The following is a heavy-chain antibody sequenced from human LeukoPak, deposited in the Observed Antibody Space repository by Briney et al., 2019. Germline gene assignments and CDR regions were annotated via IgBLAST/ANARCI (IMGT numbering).Heavy chain of an antibody. CDR2: ISSSSSYI. CDR3: ARGDSSGWSHGINWFDP. D-gene: IGHD6-19*01. CDR1: GFTVSSNY. J-gene: IGHJ5*02. V-gene: IGHV3-21*01. Sequence: GGSLRLSCAASGFTVSSNYMSWVRQAPGKGLEWVSSISSSSSYIYYADSVKGRFTISRDNAKNSLYLQMNSLRAEDTAVYYCARGDSSGWSHGINWFDPWGQGTLVTVSS.